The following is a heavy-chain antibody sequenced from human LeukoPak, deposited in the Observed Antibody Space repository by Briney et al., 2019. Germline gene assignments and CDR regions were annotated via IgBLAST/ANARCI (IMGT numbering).Heavy chain of an antibody. CDR1: GGSISSSSYY. V-gene: IGHV4-39*07. CDR3: AREFYDILTGYYYGMDV. D-gene: IGHD3-9*01. Sequence: PSETLSLTCTVSGGSISSSSYYWGWIRQPPGKGLEWIGSIYYSGSTYYNPSLKSRVTISVDTSKNQFSLKLSSVTAADTAVYYCAREFYDILTGYYYGMDVWGKGTTVTVSS. J-gene: IGHJ6*04. CDR2: IYYSGST.